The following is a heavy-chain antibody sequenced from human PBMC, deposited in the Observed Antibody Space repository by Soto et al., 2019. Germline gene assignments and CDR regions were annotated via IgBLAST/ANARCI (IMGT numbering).Heavy chain of an antibody. Sequence: QVQLVQSGAEVKKPGSSVKVSCKASGGTFSSYAISWVRQAPGQGLEWMGGIIPIFGTANYAQKFQGRVTITADESTSTAYMELSSLRSEDTAVYYCASFRDYYDSSCYYHTLFGMDVWGQGTTVTVSS. CDR2: IIPIFGTA. V-gene: IGHV1-69*01. CDR1: GGTFSSYA. D-gene: IGHD3-22*01. CDR3: ASFRDYYDSSCYYHTLFGMDV. J-gene: IGHJ6*02.